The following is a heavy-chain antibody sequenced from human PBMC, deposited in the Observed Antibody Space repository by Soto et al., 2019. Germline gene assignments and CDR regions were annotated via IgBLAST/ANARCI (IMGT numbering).Heavy chain of an antibody. Sequence: WQTLSLILAISGVSVSITSAAWSWIRQSPSRGLEWLGRTYYRSKWYSDYAVSVKSRITINPDTSKNQFSLQLNSVTPEDTAVYYCARGSYYSGWVWGQGTLVTVSS. CDR3: ARGSYYSGWV. CDR1: GVSVSITSAA. J-gene: IGHJ4*02. V-gene: IGHV6-1*01. CDR2: TYYRSKWYS. D-gene: IGHD6-19*01.